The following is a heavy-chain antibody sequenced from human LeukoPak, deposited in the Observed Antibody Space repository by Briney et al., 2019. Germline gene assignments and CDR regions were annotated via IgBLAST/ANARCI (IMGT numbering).Heavy chain of an antibody. CDR1: GFTFSNYA. D-gene: IGHD3-3*01. Sequence: GGSLRLSCAAAGFTFSNYAMHWVRQAPGKGLEWVAGITGSGGSTYYTESVKGRFTISRDNSKNTVYLQMNSLKTEDTAVYFCTTASGFWNAYGGYWGQGTLVTVSS. CDR3: TTASGFWNAYGGY. V-gene: IGHV3-23*01. CDR2: ITGSGGST. J-gene: IGHJ4*02.